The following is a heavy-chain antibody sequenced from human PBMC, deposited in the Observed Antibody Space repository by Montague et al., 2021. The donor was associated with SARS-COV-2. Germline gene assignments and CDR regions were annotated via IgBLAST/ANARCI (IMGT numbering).Heavy chain of an antibody. V-gene: IGHV4-38-2*01. Sequence: SETLSLTCSVSGFSISSGFYWAWIRQSPGKGPEWIGTVYHSGYTHYNPSLKGRVTVSIDTSKNQFSLTVTSVTAADTAVYFCARCGYTGSDYFDYWGQGTLVTVSS. CDR3: ARCGYTGSDYFDY. J-gene: IGHJ4*02. D-gene: IGHD5-12*01. CDR1: GFSISSGFY. CDR2: VYHSGYT.